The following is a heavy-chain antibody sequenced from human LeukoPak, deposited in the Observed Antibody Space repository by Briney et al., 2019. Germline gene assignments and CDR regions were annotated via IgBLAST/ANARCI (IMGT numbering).Heavy chain of an antibody. J-gene: IGHJ4*02. CDR2: IYLDGSKI. D-gene: IGHD3-10*01. CDR3: VRDDSGSVIRGVLHY. Sequence: GGSLRLSCTASGFTLSSYAIHWVRQAPGKGLEWVSVIYLDGSKIYYADSVRGRFTLSRDNSKNTLYLQMNSLIAEDTAVYYCVRDDSGSVIRGVLHYWGQGALVTVSS. CDR1: GFTLSSYA. V-gene: IGHV3-33*01.